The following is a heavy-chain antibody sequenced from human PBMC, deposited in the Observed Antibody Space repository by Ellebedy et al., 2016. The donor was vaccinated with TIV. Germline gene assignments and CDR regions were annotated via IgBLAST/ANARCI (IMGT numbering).Heavy chain of an antibody. V-gene: IGHV3-23*01. CDR1: GFTFSSYA. CDR2: ISGSGGST. J-gene: IGHJ3*02. Sequence: GGSLRLSXAASGFTFSSYAMSWVRQAPGKGLEWVSAISGSGGSTYYADSVKGRFTISRDNSKNTLYLQMNSLRAEDTAVYYCAKKSPFGRFLEWLDAFDIWGQGTMVTVSS. D-gene: IGHD3-3*01. CDR3: AKKSPFGRFLEWLDAFDI.